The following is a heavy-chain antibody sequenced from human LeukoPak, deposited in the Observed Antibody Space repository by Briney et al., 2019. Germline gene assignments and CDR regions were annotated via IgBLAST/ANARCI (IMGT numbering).Heavy chain of an antibody. J-gene: IGHJ3*02. V-gene: IGHV1-69*05. CDR1: GGTFSSYA. CDR2: IIPIFGTA. Sequence: GASMKVSCKASGGTFSSYAISWVRQAPGQGLEWMGGIIPIFGTANYAQKFQGRVTITTDESTSTAYMELSSLRSEDTAVYYCATLSHYDSSGYYYPRHAFDIWGQGTMVTVSS. CDR3: ATLSHYDSSGYYYPRHAFDI. D-gene: IGHD3-22*01.